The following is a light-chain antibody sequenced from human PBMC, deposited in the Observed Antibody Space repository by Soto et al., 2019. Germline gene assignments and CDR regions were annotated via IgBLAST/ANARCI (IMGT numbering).Light chain of an antibody. CDR1: QSVSTY. V-gene: IGKV3-20*01. CDR3: QQYGTSRT. Sequence: EIVLTQSPATLSLSPGERAGLYCRASQSVSTYLVWYQQKPGQAPRLLIYGASSTATGIPDRFSGSGSGTDFTLTIRRLEPEDFAVYYCQQYGTSRTFGGGTKVDIK. J-gene: IGKJ4*01. CDR2: GAS.